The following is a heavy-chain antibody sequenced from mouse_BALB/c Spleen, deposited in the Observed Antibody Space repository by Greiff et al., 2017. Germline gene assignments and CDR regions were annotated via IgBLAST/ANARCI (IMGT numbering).Heavy chain of an antibody. CDR3: ARTDRYGAWFAY. CDR1: GFTFSDFY. J-gene: IGHJ3*01. D-gene: IGHD2-14*01. CDR2: SRNKANDYTT. V-gene: IGHV7-1*02. Sequence: EVKVVESGGGLVQPGGSLRLSCATSGFTFSDFYMEWVRQPPGKRLVWIAASRNKANDYTTEYSASVKGRFIVSRDTSQSILYLQMNALRAEDTAIYYCARTDRYGAWFAYWGQGTLVTVSA.